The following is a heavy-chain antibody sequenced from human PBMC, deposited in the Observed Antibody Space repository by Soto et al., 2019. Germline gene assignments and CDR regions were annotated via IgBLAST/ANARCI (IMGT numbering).Heavy chain of an antibody. J-gene: IGHJ4*01. CDR1: GFTFNNYG. CDR3: GKGDSSNYYYGSGTYY. CDR2: VSSSGATT. Sequence: EVQLLESGGGLVQPGGSLRLSCVASGFTFNNYGMNWVRQAPGKGLEWVSGVSSSGATTKDADSVKGRFTISRDNSKKTLYLQMNSLRAEDTAFYYCGKGDSSNYYYGSGTYYWGHGTLVTVSS. D-gene: IGHD3-10*01. V-gene: IGHV3-23*01.